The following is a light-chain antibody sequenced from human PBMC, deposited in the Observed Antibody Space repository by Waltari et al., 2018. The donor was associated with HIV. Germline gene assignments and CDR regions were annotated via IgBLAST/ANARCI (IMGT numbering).Light chain of an antibody. Sequence: QSVLTQPPSASGTPGQNVTISCSGNTSNIGTNIVNWYQQFPGAAPKLLIYSNNPRPSGVPALFSGSKSGTSASLAISGLQSEDDADYLCAAWNDTLNGLFGGGTKLTVL. V-gene: IGLV1-44*01. J-gene: IGLJ2*01. CDR1: TSNIGTNI. CDR3: AAWNDTLNGL. CDR2: SNN.